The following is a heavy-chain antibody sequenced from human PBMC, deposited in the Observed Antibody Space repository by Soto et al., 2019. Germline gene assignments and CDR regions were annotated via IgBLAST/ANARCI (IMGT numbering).Heavy chain of an antibody. CDR1: GFTFSNCG. D-gene: IGHD5-12*01. V-gene: IGHV3-33*01. CDR3: ARGKSGYDFEIDY. Sequence: QAQLVESGGGVAQPGRSLRLSCTTSGFTFSNCGFHWVRQAPGKGLEWVAIIWFDGSNANYTDSVKGRFTISRDNSKNTVYLQMNSLSPEDTSMYYCARGKSGYDFEIDYWGQGTLVTVSS. J-gene: IGHJ4*02. CDR2: IWFDGSNA.